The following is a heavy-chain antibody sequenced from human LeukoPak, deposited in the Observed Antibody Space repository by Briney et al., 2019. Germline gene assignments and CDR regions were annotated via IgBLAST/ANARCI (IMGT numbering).Heavy chain of an antibody. CDR1: GFTFSSYW. V-gene: IGHV3-7*03. CDR3: ARGEEGVVVPAAIYYFDY. Sequence: PGGSLRLSCAASGFTFSSYWMSWVRQAPGKGLEWVANIKQDGSEAYYVDSVKGRFTISRDNAKNSLYLQMNSLRAEDTAVYYCARGEEGVVVPAAIYYFDYWGQGTLVTVSS. D-gene: IGHD2-2*01. CDR2: IKQDGSEA. J-gene: IGHJ4*02.